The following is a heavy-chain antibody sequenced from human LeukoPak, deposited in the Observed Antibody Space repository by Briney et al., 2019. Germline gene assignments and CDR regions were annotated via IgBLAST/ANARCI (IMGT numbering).Heavy chain of an antibody. CDR1: GFTFSAYT. D-gene: IGHD6-6*01. CDR3: ARAGSSSHHYYYYMDV. J-gene: IGHJ6*03. Sequence: GGSLRLSCAASGFTFSAYTMNWVRQAPGKGLEWVSSISSRGVYIYHADSVKDRFTISRDNAKNSLYLQMHSLSAEDTAVYYCARAGSSSHHYYYYMDVWGKGTTVSVSS. V-gene: IGHV3-21*01. CDR2: ISSRGVYI.